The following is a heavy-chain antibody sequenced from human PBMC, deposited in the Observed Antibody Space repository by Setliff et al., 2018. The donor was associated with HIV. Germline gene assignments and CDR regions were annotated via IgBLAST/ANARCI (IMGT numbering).Heavy chain of an antibody. CDR1: EISFNNYY. CDR2: IKSNTDGGTT. Sequence: GGSLRLSCTSSEISFNNYYMTWVRQAPGRGLEWVGRIKSNTDGGTTDYAAPVKGRFTISRDDSENTLYLQMNSLKTEDTGVYYCTNWGSGSLSDYWGQGTLVTVSS. CDR3: TNWGSGSLSDY. J-gene: IGHJ4*02. V-gene: IGHV3-15*01. D-gene: IGHD1-26*01.